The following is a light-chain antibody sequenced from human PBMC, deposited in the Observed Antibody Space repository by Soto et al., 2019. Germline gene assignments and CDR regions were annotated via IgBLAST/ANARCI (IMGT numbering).Light chain of an antibody. CDR1: SSDVGGYNY. Sequence: QSVLTQPASVSGSPGQSITISCTGTSSDVGGYNYVSWYQQHPGKAPKLMIYDVSNRPSGVSNRFSGSKSGNTASLTISGLQAEDEADYYCSSYTXSSTPYVFGTGTKVTVL. V-gene: IGLV2-14*01. J-gene: IGLJ1*01. CDR2: DVS. CDR3: SSYTXSSTPYV.